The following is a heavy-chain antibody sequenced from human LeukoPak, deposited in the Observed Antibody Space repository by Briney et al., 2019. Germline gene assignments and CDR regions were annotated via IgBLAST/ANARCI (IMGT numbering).Heavy chain of an antibody. CDR2: ISGSGGST. V-gene: IGHV3-23*01. D-gene: IGHD3-3*01. CDR1: GFTISSYW. J-gene: IGHJ4*02. CDR3: AKEGPVLEWLSNPYYFDY. Sequence: AGGSLRLSCAASGFTISSYWMNWVRQAPGKGLEWVSAISGSGGSTYYADSVKGRFTISRDNSKNTPYLQMNSLRAEDTAVYYCAKEGPVLEWLSNPYYFDYWGQGTLVTVSS.